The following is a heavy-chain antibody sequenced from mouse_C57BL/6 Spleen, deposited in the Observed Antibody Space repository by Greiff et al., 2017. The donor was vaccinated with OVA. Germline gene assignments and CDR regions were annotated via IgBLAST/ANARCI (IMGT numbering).Heavy chain of an antibody. V-gene: IGHV1-55*01. CDR1: GYTFTSYW. J-gene: IGHJ3*01. Sequence: VKLQQPGAELVKPGASVKMSCKASGYTFTSYWITWVKQRPGQGLEWIGDIYPGSGSTNYNEKFKSKATLTVDTSSSTAYMQLSSLTSEDSAVYYCARGMEYYGSSLAYWGQETLVTVSA. CDR3: ARGMEYYGSSLAY. CDR2: IYPGSGST. D-gene: IGHD1-1*01.